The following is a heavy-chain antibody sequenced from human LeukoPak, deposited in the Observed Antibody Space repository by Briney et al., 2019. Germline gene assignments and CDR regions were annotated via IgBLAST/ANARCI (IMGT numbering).Heavy chain of an antibody. CDR3: AKDQVVPAAIYWFDP. CDR2: IVGSGGST. D-gene: IGHD2-2*02. CDR1: GFTFRNHA. V-gene: IGHV3-23*01. J-gene: IGHJ5*02. Sequence: GGSLRLSCGASGFTFRNHAMSWVRQAPGKGLEWVSSIVGSGGSTYYADSVKGRFTISRDNSKNTLYLQMNSLRAEDTAVYYCAKDQVVPAAIYWFDPWGQGTLVTVSS.